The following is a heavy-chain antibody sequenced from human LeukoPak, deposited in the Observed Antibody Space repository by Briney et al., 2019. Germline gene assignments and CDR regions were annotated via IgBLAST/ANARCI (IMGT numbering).Heavy chain of an antibody. D-gene: IGHD1-20*01. V-gene: IGHV3-66*02. CDR1: GFTVNDNY. Sequence: GGSLRLSCAASGFTVNDNYMSWVRQAPGKGLEWVSGIYSGGRTYYADSVKGRFTISRDNSKNTLYLQMNSLRAEDTAVYYCARDTHNWNVFWGQGTLVTVSS. CDR2: IYSGGRT. CDR3: ARDTHNWNVF. J-gene: IGHJ4*02.